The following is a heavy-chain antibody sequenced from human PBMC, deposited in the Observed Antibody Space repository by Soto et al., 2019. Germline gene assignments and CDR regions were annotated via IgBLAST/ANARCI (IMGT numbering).Heavy chain of an antibody. CDR3: ARSRLGYGPGHFDP. D-gene: IGHD5-18*01. V-gene: IGHV1-69*01. CDR1: GGAFSSYA. Sequence: QVQLVQSGAEVKKPGSSVKVSCKASGGAFSSYAISWVRQAPGQGLEWMGGNLPLFNISNYAQKFQGRVTITADEPTSTAKMALRNLPSENTAVYYWARSRLGYGPGHFDPWGRGTLIPVPS. CDR2: NLPLFNIS. J-gene: IGHJ2*01.